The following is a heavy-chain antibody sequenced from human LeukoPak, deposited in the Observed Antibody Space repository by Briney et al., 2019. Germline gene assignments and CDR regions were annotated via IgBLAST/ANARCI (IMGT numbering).Heavy chain of an antibody. D-gene: IGHD6-19*01. CDR3: ARVQYRAVAGSGGFGY. J-gene: IGHJ4*02. CDR1: GYTFTGYY. V-gene: IGHV1-2*02. CDR2: INPNSGGT. Sequence: ASVKVSCKASGYTFTGYYMHWVRQAPGQGLEWMGWINPNSGGTNYAQKFQGRVTMARDTSISTAYMELSRLRSDDTAVYYCARVQYRAVAGSGGFGYWGQGTLVTVSS.